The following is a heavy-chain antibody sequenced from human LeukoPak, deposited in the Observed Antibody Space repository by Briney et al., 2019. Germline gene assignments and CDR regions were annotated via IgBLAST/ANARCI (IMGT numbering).Heavy chain of an antibody. V-gene: IGHV4-34*01. D-gene: IGHD6-19*01. Sequence: SETLSLTCAVYGGSFSGYYWSWIRQPPGKGLEWIGEINHSGSTNYNPSLKSRVTISVDTSKNQFSLKLSSVTAADTAVYYCATLAVAGTITPDYFDYWGQGTLVTVSS. CDR1: GGSFSGYY. J-gene: IGHJ4*02. CDR2: INHSGST. CDR3: ATLAVAGTITPDYFDY.